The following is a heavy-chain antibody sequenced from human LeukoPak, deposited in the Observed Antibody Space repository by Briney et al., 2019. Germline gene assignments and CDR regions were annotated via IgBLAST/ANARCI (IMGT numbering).Heavy chain of an antibody. CDR3: ARDLYDSSGYYFGH. CDR1: GFIFGDYA. J-gene: IGHJ4*02. D-gene: IGHD3-22*01. V-gene: IGHV3-49*03. CDR2: ILSKAFGGTG. Sequence: GGSLRLSCTGSGFIFGDYAMSWFRQAPGKGLEWVGFILSKAFGGTGEYAAAVKGRFVISRDDSQNVAYLQMTSLKIEDTAMYYCARDLYDSSGYYFGHWGQGTLVAVSS.